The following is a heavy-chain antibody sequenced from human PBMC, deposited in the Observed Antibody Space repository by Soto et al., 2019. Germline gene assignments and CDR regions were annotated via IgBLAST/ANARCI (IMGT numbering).Heavy chain of an antibody. CDR2: IGPESGAT. CDR3: GRGRSGQIVVFY. J-gene: IGHJ4*02. Sequence: ASVKVSCKASGYTFTGHYIHWVRQAPEQGPEWMGEIGPESGATRYAQKFQGRVTMTMDMSITTVYMELSNLSPDDTAVYYCGRGRSGQIVVFYWGQGTPVT. V-gene: IGHV1-2*02. D-gene: IGHD5-12*01. CDR1: GYTFTGHY.